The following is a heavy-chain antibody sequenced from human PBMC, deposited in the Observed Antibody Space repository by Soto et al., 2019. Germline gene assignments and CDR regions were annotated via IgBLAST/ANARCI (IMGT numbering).Heavy chain of an antibody. Sequence: AASVKVSCKASGYTFTGYYMHWVRQAPGQGLEWMGWINPNSGGTNYAQKFQGWVTMTRDTSISTAYMELSRLRSDDTAVYYCARANHSGFFWSGSLPHYDIDVCGQGSSVTVSS. CDR1: GYTFTGYY. CDR3: ARANHSGFFWSGSLPHYDIDV. D-gene: IGHD3-3*01. V-gene: IGHV1-2*04. CDR2: INPNSGGT. J-gene: IGHJ6*02.